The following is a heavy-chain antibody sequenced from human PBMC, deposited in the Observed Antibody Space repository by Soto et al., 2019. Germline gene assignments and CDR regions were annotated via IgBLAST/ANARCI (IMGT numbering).Heavy chain of an antibody. D-gene: IGHD5-18*01. CDR2: IYYSGST. J-gene: IGHJ6*02. V-gene: IGHV4-61*01. Sequence: SEALSLTCTVAGGSVSSGRYDRFCSRQRTGKGLELIEYIYYSGSTNYNPSLKSRVTMSVDTSKNHFSLKLSSVTAADMAVYYCASDFLMDTAMARGGMDFWGQGTTVPVSS. CDR1: GGSVSSGRYD. CDR3: ASDFLMDTAMARGGMDF.